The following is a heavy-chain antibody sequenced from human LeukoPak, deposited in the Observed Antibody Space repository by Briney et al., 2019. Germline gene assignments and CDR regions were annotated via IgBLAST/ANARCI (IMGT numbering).Heavy chain of an antibody. CDR2: ISSSSGTYI. J-gene: IGHJ4*02. D-gene: IGHD7-27*01. Sequence: GGSLRLSCAASGFTFNSDSMNWVRQAPGKGLEWVSSISSSSGTYIYYADSVKGRFTISRDNAQNSLFLQMNSLRAEDTAVYYCARDWASDYWGQGTLVTISS. CDR3: ARDWASDY. CDR1: GFTFNSDS. V-gene: IGHV3-21*01.